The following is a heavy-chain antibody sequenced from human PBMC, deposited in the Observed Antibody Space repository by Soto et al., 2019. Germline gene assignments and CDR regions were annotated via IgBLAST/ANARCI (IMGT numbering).Heavy chain of an antibody. CDR3: ARGWYYDYVWGSYRPENYFDY. V-gene: IGHV3-48*01. J-gene: IGHJ4*02. D-gene: IGHD3-16*02. CDR1: GFTFSSYS. CDR2: ISSSSSTI. Sequence: GGSLILSCAASGFTFSSYSMNWVRQAPGKGLEWVSYISSSSSTIYYADSVKGRVTITRDTSASTAYMELSSLRSEDTAVYYCARGWYYDYVWGSYRPENYFDYWGQGTLVTVSS.